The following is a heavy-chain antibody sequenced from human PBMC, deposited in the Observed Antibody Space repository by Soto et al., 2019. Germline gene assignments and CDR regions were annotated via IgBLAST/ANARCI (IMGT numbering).Heavy chain of an antibody. V-gene: IGHV1-18*01. Sequence: ASVKVSCKASRYTITSYGISWVRQSPGQGLEWMGWISAYNGNTNYAQKLQGRVTMTTDTSTSTAYMELRSLRSDDTAVYYCARATRFLEWLLEDYWGQGTLVTVSS. D-gene: IGHD3-3*01. CDR2: ISAYNGNT. J-gene: IGHJ4*02. CDR3: ARATRFLEWLLEDY. CDR1: RYTITSYG.